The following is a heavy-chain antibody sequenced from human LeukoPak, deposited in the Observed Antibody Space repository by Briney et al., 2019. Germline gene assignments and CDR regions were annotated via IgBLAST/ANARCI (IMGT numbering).Heavy chain of an antibody. V-gene: IGHV3-21*01. CDR1: GVTFSDSG. CDR2: ISSSGSYI. D-gene: IGHD3-3*01. CDR3: ARGAGTIFGEYYYYMDV. Sequence: GGSLRLSCAASGVTFSDSGMTWVRQIPVKGLEWVSSISSSGSYIYYADSVKGRFTISRDNAKNSLYLQMNSLRADDTAVYHCARGAGTIFGEYYYYMDVWGKGTAVTVSS. J-gene: IGHJ6*03.